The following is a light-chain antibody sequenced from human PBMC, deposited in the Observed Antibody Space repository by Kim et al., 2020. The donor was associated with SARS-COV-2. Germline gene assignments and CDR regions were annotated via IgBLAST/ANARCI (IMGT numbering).Light chain of an antibody. CDR3: YSAADNNVV. Sequence: SYELTQPSSVSVSPGQTARITCSGDVLAKKYARWFQQKPGQAPVLVIYKDSERPSGIPERFSGSRSVTIATLTISGAQVEDEADYYCYSAADNNVVFGGG. CDR2: KDS. V-gene: IGLV3-27*01. J-gene: IGLJ2*01. CDR1: VLAKKY.